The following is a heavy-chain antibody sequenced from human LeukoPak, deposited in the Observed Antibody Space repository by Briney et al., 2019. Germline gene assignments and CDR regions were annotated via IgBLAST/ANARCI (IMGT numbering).Heavy chain of an antibody. CDR1: GGTFSSYA. CDR3: ARDSYWLGGTIGAFDI. D-gene: IGHD3-10*01. V-gene: IGHV1-69*13. CDR2: IIPIFGTA. Sequence: SVKVSCKASGGTFSSYAISWVRQAPGQGLEWMGGIIPIFGTANYAQKFQGRVTITADESTSTAYMELSSLRAEDTAVYYCARDSYWLGGTIGAFDIWGQGTMVTVSS. J-gene: IGHJ3*02.